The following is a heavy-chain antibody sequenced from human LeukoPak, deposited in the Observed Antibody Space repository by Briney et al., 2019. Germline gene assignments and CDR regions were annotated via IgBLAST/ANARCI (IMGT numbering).Heavy chain of an antibody. V-gene: IGHV3-23*01. CDR3: AKSPYSSGWPPFDY. Sequence: GGSLKSSCEASESTFTSYPIAWFRQAPGKGLDWFQLISGSGGSTYYADSVKGRFTISRDNSKNTLYLQMNSLRAEDTAVYYCAKSPYSSGWPPFDYWGQGTLVTVSS. CDR1: ESTFTSYP. CDR2: ISGSGGST. J-gene: IGHJ4*02. D-gene: IGHD6-19*01.